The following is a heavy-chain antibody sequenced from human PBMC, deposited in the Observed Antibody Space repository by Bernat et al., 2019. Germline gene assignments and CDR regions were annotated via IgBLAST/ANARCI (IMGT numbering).Heavy chain of an antibody. CDR1: GYSFTSYW. Sequence: EVQLVQSGAEVKKPGESLKISCKGSGYSFTSYWISWVRQMPGKGLEWMGIIYPGDSDTRYSPSFQGQVTISADKSISTAYLQWSSLKASDTAMYYCARHAPELESSVNNWFDPWGQGTLVTVSS. D-gene: IGHD3-10*01. CDR3: ARHAPELESSVNNWFDP. V-gene: IGHV5-51*01. J-gene: IGHJ5*02. CDR2: IYPGDSDT.